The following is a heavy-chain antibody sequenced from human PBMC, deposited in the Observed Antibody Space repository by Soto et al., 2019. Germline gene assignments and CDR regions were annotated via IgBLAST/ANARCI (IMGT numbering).Heavy chain of an antibody. CDR1: GFSLSTSGMC. V-gene: IGHV2-70*01. Sequence: SGPTLVNPTQTLTLTCTFSGFSLSTSGMCVSWIRQPPGKALEWLALIDWDDDKYYSTSLKTRLTISKDTSKNQVVLTMTNMDPVETDTYYCERTGRGYCSGGSCPSYYYYGMDGWGQG. D-gene: IGHD2-15*01. J-gene: IGHJ6*02. CDR3: ERTGRGYCSGGSCPSYYYYGMDG. CDR2: IDWDDDK.